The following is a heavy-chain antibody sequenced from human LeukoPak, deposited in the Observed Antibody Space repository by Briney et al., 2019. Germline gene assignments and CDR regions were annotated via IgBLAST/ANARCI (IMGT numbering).Heavy chain of an antibody. CDR2: INPNSGGT. CDR3: ASNDDILTGYANPAFDY. CDR1: GYTFTGYY. J-gene: IGHJ4*02. V-gene: IGHV1-2*02. Sequence: ASVKVSCKASGYTFTGYYMHWVRQAPGQGLEWMGWINPNSGGTNYAQKFQGRVTMTRDTSISTAYMELSWLRSDDTAVYYCASNDDILTGYANPAFDYWGQGTLVTVSS. D-gene: IGHD3-9*01.